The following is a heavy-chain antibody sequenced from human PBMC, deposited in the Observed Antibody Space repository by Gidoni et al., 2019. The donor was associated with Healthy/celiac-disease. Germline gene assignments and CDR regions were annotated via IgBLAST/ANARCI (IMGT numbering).Heavy chain of an antibody. J-gene: IGHJ5*02. CDR2: IYYSGST. V-gene: IGHV4-59*01. Sequence: QVQLQESGPGLVKPSETLSLTCTVSGGSISSYYWSWIRQPPGKGLEWLGYIYYSGSTNYNPSLKSRVTISVDTSKNQFSLKLSSVTAADTAVYYCARSFGCSSTSCYTGWVWFDPWGQGTLVTVSS. D-gene: IGHD2-2*02. CDR1: GGSISSYY. CDR3: ARSFGCSSTSCYTGWVWFDP.